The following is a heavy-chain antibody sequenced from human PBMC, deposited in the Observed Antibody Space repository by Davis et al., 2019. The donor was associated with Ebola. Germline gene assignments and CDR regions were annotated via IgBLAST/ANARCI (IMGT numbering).Heavy chain of an antibody. J-gene: IGHJ6*04. CDR2: IWYDGRNQ. CDR3: VRDTYYYYNTMDV. Sequence: GGSLRLSCAASGFTFSGYGLHWVRQPPGKGLEWVAVIWYDGRNQYYADSVKGRFTISRDNSKNTLYLQMNSLRAEDTAVYYCVRDTYYYYNTMDVWGKGTAVTVSS. CDR1: GFTFSGYG. V-gene: IGHV3-33*01.